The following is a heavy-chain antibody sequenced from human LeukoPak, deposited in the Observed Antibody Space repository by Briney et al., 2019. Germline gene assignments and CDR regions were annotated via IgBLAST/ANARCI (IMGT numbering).Heavy chain of an antibody. CDR2: IKQDGSEK. CDR3: ARYKAAAAGRSYCYYYYGMDV. CDR1: GFTFSSYW. J-gene: IGHJ6*02. V-gene: IGHV3-7*03. Sequence: PGGSLRLSCAASGFTFSSYWMSWVRQAPGKGLEWVANIKQDGSEKYYVDSVKGRFTISRDNAKNSLYLQMNSLRAEDTAVYYCARYKAAAAGRSYCYYYYGMDVWGQGTTVTVSS. D-gene: IGHD6-13*01.